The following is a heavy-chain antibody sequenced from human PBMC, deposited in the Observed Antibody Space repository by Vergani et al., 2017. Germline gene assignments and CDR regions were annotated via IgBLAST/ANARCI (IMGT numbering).Heavy chain of an antibody. V-gene: IGHV4-39*01. J-gene: IGHJ5*02. Sequence: QLQLQESGPGLVKPSETLSLTCTVSGGSISSSSYYWGWIRQPPGKGLEWIGRIYYSGSTYYNPSLKSRVTISVDTSKNQFSLKLSSVTAADTAVYYCARAKPNQDCSSTSCYTGRWFDPWGQGTLVTVSS. CDR3: ARAKPNQDCSSTSCYTGRWFDP. D-gene: IGHD2-2*02. CDR2: IYYSGST. CDR1: GGSISSSSYY.